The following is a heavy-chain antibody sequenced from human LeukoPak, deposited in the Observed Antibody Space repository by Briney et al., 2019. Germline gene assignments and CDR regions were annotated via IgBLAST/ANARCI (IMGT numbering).Heavy chain of an antibody. J-gene: IGHJ4*02. CDR1: GFTFSSYA. Sequence: GGSLSLSCAASGFTFSSYAMHWVRQAPGKGLEWVAVISYDGSTKYYADPVKGRFTISRDNSKNSLYRQMNSLRAEDMAVYYCAREVERHFDYWGQGTLVTVSS. CDR2: ISYDGSTK. V-gene: IGHV3-30-3*01. D-gene: IGHD1-1*01. CDR3: AREVERHFDY.